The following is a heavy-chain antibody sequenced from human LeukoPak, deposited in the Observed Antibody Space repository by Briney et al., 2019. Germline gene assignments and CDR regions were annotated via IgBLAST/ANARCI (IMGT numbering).Heavy chain of an antibody. CDR1: GGSISSYY. J-gene: IGHJ5*02. CDR2: IYYSGST. D-gene: IGHD2-15*01. Sequence: PSETLSLTCTVSGGSISSYYWSWIRQPPGKGLEWIGYIYYSGSTNYNPSLKSRVTISVDTSKNQFSLKLSSVTAEDTAVYYCARAFYSWFDPWGQGTLVTVSS. CDR3: ARAFYSWFDP. V-gene: IGHV4-59*01.